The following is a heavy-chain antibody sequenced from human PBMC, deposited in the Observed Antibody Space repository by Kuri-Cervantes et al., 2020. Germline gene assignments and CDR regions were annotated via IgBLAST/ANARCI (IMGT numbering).Heavy chain of an antibody. CDR3: ARKKLERLFDY. Sequence: ESLKISCTVSGGSVSSGSYYWSWIRQPPGKGLEWIGYIYYSGSTNYNPSLKSRVTISVDTSKNQFSLKLSSVTAADTAVYYCARKKLERLFDYWGQGTLVTVSS. CDR1: GGSVSSGSYY. D-gene: IGHD1-1*01. J-gene: IGHJ4*02. V-gene: IGHV4-61*01. CDR2: IYYSGST.